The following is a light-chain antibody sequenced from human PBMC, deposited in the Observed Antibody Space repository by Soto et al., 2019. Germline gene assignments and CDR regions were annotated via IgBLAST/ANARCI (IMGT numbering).Light chain of an antibody. V-gene: IGKV3-20*01. CDR1: QSVRSTH. Sequence: EIVMTQSPATLSVSPWERATLSCRSSQSVRSTHLAWYQQKPGQAPRLLIYGASNRATGIPDRFSGSGSGTDFTLTISRLEPEDFAVYYCQQFSSYPLTFGGGTKVDI. CDR2: GAS. J-gene: IGKJ4*01. CDR3: QQFSSYPLT.